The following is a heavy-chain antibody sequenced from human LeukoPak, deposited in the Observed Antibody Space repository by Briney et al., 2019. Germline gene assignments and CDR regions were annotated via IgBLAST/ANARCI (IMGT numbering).Heavy chain of an antibody. V-gene: IGHV3-30-3*01. CDR2: ISYDGSNK. CDR3: AKRSMGVVVTASDFDY. J-gene: IGHJ4*02. Sequence: GGSLRLSCAASGFTFSSYAMHWVRQAPGKGLEWVAVISYDGSNKYYADSVKGRFTISRDNSKNTLYLQMNSLRAEDTAVYYCAKRSMGVVVTASDFDYWGQGTLVTVSS. CDR1: GFTFSSYA. D-gene: IGHD2-21*02.